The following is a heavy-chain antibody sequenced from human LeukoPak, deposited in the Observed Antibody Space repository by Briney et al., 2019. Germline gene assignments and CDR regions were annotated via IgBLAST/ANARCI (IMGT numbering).Heavy chain of an antibody. CDR1: GFTFSSYA. Sequence: GGSLRLSCAAAGFTFSSYAMSWVRQAPGKGLEWVSAISGSGGSTYYADSVKGRFTISRDNSKNTLYLQMNSLRAEDTAVYYCATHLCTNGVCYSRFDYWGQGTLVTVSS. CDR3: ATHLCTNGVCYSRFDY. D-gene: IGHD2-8*01. V-gene: IGHV3-23*01. J-gene: IGHJ4*02. CDR2: ISGSGGST.